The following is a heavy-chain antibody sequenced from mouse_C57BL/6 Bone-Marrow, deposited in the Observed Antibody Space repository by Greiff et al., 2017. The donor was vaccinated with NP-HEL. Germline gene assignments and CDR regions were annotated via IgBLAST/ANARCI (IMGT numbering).Heavy chain of an antibody. Sequence: DVKLQESGAELVKPGASVKLSCTASGFNIKDYYMHWVKQRTEQGLEWIGRIDPEDGETKYAPKFQGKATITADTSSNTAYLQLSSLTSEDTAVYYCASPWGRSYAMDYWGQGTSVTVSS. V-gene: IGHV14-2*01. CDR3: ASPWGRSYAMDY. CDR2: IDPEDGET. CDR1: GFNIKDYY. D-gene: IGHD4-1*01. J-gene: IGHJ4*01.